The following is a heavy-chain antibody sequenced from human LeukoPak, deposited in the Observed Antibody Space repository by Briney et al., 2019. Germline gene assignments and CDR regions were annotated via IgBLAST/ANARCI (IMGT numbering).Heavy chain of an antibody. Sequence: SETLSLTCAVSGGSISSSNWWSWVRQPPGKGLEWIGEIYHSGSTNCNPSLKSRVTISVDTSKNQFSLKLSSVTAADTAVYYCARVRLTDYYGSGAPYGMDVWGQGTTVTVS. CDR2: IYHSGST. CDR3: ARVRLTDYYGSGAPYGMDV. D-gene: IGHD3-10*01. J-gene: IGHJ6*02. V-gene: IGHV4-4*02. CDR1: GGSISSSNW.